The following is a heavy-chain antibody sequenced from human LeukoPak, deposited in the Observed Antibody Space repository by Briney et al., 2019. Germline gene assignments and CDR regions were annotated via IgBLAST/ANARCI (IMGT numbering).Heavy chain of an antibody. Sequence: PGGSLRLSCAASGFTFSSYSMHWVRQAPGKGLEYVSVISSDGDNTYYADSVKGRFTISRDNSKNTLYLQMGSLRAEDMAVYYCARETRDGFDIWGQGTVVTVSS. J-gene: IGHJ3*02. V-gene: IGHV3-64*02. CDR1: GFTFSSYS. CDR3: ARETRDGFDI. CDR2: ISSDGDNT.